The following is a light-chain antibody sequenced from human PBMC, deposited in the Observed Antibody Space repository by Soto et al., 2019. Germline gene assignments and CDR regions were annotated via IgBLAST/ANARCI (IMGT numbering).Light chain of an antibody. CDR2: GAS. J-gene: IGKJ1*01. V-gene: IGKV3-20*01. CDR3: HQYVSWT. Sequence: EIVFTQSPGAVSLSPGERATRCCRASQTFSSIYLAWYQQKPGQAPRLLIYGASSRATGIPDRFSGSGSGTDFTLTISRLEPEDFAVYYCHQYVSWTFGQGTKVDI. CDR1: QTFSSIY.